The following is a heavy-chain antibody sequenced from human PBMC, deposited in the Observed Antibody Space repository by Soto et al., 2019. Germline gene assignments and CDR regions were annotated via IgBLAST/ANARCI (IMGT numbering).Heavy chain of an antibody. CDR2: VSATAGTA. J-gene: IGHJ4*02. CDR1: GGSISSSGHY. V-gene: IGHV3-23*01. Sequence: ETLSLTCSVSGGSISSSGHYRGWVRQAPGKGLEWVSLVSATAGTAYYTDSVKGRFTISRDNSRNTVYLQMNSLRADDTAVYYCAKDRLAGGFDYWGQGTLVTVSS. D-gene: IGHD3-16*01. CDR3: AKDRLAGGFDY.